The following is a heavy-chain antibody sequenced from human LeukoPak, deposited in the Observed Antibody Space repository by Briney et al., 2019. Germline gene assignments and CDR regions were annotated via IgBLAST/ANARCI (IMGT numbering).Heavy chain of an antibody. CDR3: AREKGYGDYDY. J-gene: IGHJ4*02. Sequence: GGSLRLSCAASGFTFSDYSMHWVRQAPGKGLEYVSAISSDGHSTYYADSVKGRFTISRVNAKNTLYLQMGSLRPEDMAVYYCAREKGYGDYDYWGQGTLVTVSS. V-gene: IGHV3-64*02. CDR1: GFTFSDYS. CDR2: ISSDGHST. D-gene: IGHD4-17*01.